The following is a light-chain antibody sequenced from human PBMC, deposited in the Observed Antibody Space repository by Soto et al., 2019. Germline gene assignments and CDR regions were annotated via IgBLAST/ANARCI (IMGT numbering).Light chain of an antibody. J-gene: IGKJ2*01. CDR2: GAS. Sequence: DIVLTQSPGTLSLSPGERATLSCRASQRVTSSYLAWYQQKRGQPPRLLIYGASSRATGIPDRFSGSGSGTDFTLTISRLEAEDFTVYYCQQYAGSPYTFGQGTKLESK. CDR3: QQYAGSPYT. V-gene: IGKV3-20*01. CDR1: QRVTSSY.